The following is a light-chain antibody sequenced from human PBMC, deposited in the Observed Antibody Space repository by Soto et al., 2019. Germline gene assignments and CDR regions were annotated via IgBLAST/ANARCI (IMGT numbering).Light chain of an antibody. J-gene: IGLJ2*01. CDR2: SNN. V-gene: IGLV1-44*01. CDR3: AAWDDSLNGVV. Sequence: QSALTQPPSASGTPGQRVTISCSGSSSNIGSNTVNWYQQLPGTAPKLLIYSNNQRPSGVPDRFSGSKSGTSASLAISGLQSEVEADYYGAAWDDSLNGVVFVGGTKVHVL. CDR1: SSNIGSNT.